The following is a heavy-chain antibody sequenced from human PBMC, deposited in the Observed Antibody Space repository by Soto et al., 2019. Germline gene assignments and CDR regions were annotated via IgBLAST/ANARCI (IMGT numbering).Heavy chain of an antibody. Sequence: QITLNESGPTVVKPAETLTLTCTFSGFSLTTSGVGVGWIRQSPGKAPEGLALIYWDDDKRYSASIKSRLTSTKDTSKNQVVLTMASVDPADTATYYCAHRILRTVFGLVTTTAIYFDFWGQGTPVVVSS. CDR2: IYWDDDK. CDR1: GFSLTTSGVG. J-gene: IGHJ4*02. V-gene: IGHV2-5*02. D-gene: IGHD3-3*01. CDR3: AHRILRTVFGLVTTTAIYFDF.